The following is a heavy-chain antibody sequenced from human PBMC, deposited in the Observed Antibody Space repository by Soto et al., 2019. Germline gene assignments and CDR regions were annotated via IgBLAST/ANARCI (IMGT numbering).Heavy chain of an antibody. CDR3: AREPRHYYPSGFSGADEFYFDY. CDR1: GGSFSNYA. D-gene: IGHD3-10*01. V-gene: IGHV1-69*18. CDR2: IIPVFGRT. J-gene: IGHJ4*02. Sequence: QVQLEQSGAEVRKPGSSVKVSCKASGGSFSNYAISWLRQAPGQGLEWIGKIIPVFGRTLHAEKFQGRVTITADESTTTAYMELSSLRSEDTAMYYCAREPRHYYPSGFSGADEFYFDYWGQGTLVTVSS.